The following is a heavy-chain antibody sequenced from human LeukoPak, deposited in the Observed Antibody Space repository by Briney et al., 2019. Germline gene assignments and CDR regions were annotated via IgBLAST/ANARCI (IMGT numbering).Heavy chain of an antibody. J-gene: IGHJ4*02. Sequence: ASVKVSCKASGGTFTNLAISWVRQAPGQGLGWMGRIIPTTGLASYAQKFQGRVTITADKSTSTAYMELSSLRSEDTAVYYCARAPPRLDGYILYYWGQGTLVTVSS. V-gene: IGHV1-69*04. CDR3: ARAPPRLDGYILYY. D-gene: IGHD5-24*01. CDR1: GGTFTNLA. CDR2: IIPTTGLA.